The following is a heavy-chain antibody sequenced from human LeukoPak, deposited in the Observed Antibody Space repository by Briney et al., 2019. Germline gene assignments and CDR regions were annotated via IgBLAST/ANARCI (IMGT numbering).Heavy chain of an antibody. CDR1: GFTFSSYA. CDR2: ISYDGSNK. Sequence: GGSLRLSCAASGFTFSSYAMHWVRQAPGKGLEWVAVISYDGSNKYYADSVKGRFTISRDNSKNTLYLQMNSLRAEDTAVYYRARDPPTTVTTPGYYYYYMDVWGKGTTVTVSS. J-gene: IGHJ6*03. CDR3: ARDPPTTVTTPGYYYYYMDV. V-gene: IGHV3-30*04. D-gene: IGHD4-17*01.